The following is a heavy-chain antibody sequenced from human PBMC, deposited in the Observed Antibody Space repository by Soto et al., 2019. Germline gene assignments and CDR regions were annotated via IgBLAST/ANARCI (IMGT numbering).Heavy chain of an antibody. CDR2: IIAYNGNT. CDR3: ARDQSSGWYGKHSGMDV. V-gene: IGHV1-18*01. D-gene: IGHD6-19*01. Sequence: ASVKFSCKASGYTFTNYGIIWLRQAPGQGLEWMGLIIAYNGNTYYAQKFQGRVTMTIETSTSTTYMEVRSLKSDDSAVYYCARDQSSGWYGKHSGMDVWGQGTTVTVSS. CDR1: GYTFTNYG. J-gene: IGHJ6*02.